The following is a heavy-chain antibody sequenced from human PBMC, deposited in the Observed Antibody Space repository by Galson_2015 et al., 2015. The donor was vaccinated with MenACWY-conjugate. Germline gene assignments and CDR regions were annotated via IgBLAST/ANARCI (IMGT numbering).Heavy chain of an antibody. J-gene: IGHJ4*02. D-gene: IGHD3-3*01. V-gene: IGHV3-49*03. CDR2: IRSKAYGGTT. CDR3: TRAQVLRFLEWVDY. Sequence: SLRLSCAASGFTFGDYAMSWFRQAPGKGLEWVGFIRSKAYGGTTEYAASVKGRFTISRDDSKSIAYLQMNSLKTEDTAVYYCTRAQVLRFLEWVDYWGQGTLVTVSS. CDR1: GFTFGDYA.